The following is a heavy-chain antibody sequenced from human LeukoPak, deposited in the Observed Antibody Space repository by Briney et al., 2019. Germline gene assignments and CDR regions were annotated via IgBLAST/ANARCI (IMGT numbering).Heavy chain of an antibody. J-gene: IGHJ4*02. CDR2: IYYSGST. Sequence: PSETLSLTCTVSGGSISSSSYYWSWIRQPPGKGLEWIGYIYYSGSTNYNPSLKSRVTISVDTSKNQFSLKLSSVTAADTAVYYCARVPGDYWGQGTLVTVSS. V-gene: IGHV4-61*01. CDR1: GGSISSSSYY. CDR3: ARVPGDY.